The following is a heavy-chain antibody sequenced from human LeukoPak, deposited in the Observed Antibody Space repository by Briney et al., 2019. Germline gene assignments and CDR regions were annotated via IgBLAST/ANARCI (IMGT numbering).Heavy chain of an antibody. CDR3: ARATGWIRHLDY. Sequence: PGGSLRLSCAASGFTFSSYSMNWVRQAPGKGLEWVSYISSSSTIYYADSVKGRFTISRDNAKNSLYLQMNSLRAEDTAVYYCARATGWIRHLDYWGQGTLVTVSS. CDR2: ISSSSTI. D-gene: IGHD5-12*01. CDR1: GFTFSSYS. V-gene: IGHV3-48*04. J-gene: IGHJ4*02.